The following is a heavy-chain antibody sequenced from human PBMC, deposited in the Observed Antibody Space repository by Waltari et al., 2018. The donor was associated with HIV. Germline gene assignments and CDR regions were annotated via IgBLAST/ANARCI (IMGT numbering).Heavy chain of an antibody. CDR3: SRDTFGEYDF. Sequence: EVQLVQSGGGLIKPGGSLRLSCAASGFSVTHYWMHWVRPSPGKGLVWVSRSNIDGRTISYAESVKGRFTIARDSAKNTLSLQMNILREEDTAVYYCSRDTFGEYDFWGQGALVTVSS. J-gene: IGHJ4*02. D-gene: IGHD3-3*01. CDR1: GFSVTHYW. V-gene: IGHV3-74*01. CDR2: SNIDGRTI.